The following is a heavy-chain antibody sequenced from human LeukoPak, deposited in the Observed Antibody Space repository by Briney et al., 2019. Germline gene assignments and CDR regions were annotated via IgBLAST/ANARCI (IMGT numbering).Heavy chain of an antibody. CDR1: GGSISSYY. J-gene: IGHJ4*02. CDR2: IHPSGSI. Sequence: SETLSLTCTVSGGSISSYYWSWIRQSPGKGLEWIGEIHPSGSIHYNPSLESRINISPDTSKNQFSLKLSSVTTADTALYYCARGADPYKIAYWGPGTLVTVSS. D-gene: IGHD3-16*02. V-gene: IGHV4-34*01. CDR3: ARGADPYKIAY.